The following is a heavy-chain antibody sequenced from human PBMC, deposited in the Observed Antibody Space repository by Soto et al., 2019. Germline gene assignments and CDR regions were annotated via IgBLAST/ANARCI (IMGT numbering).Heavy chain of an antibody. Sequence: QVHLVESGGXVVQPGRSLRLSCVASGFTFSTYNMHWVRRAPGKGLEWVAVISYDTKNKYYGDSVRGRFTISRDNSKSTLYLQMNSLRPEDTAVYYCAKPRSPYRGSQHFDYWGQGTLVTVSS. CDR3: AKPRSPYRGSQHFDY. D-gene: IGHD2-15*01. CDR2: ISYDTKNK. V-gene: IGHV3-30*18. J-gene: IGHJ4*02. CDR1: GFTFSTYN.